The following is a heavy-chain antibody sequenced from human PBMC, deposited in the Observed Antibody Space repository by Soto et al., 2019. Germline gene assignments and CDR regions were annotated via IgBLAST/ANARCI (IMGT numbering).Heavy chain of an antibody. V-gene: IGHV1-46*01. CDR1: GYTFTSYY. CDR3: ARVPSYDSSGYNYYYYGMDV. Sequence: ASVKVSCKASGYTFTSYYMHWVRQAPGQGLEWMGIINPSGGSTSYAQKFQGRVTMTRDTSTSTVYMELSSLRSEDTAVYYCARVPSYDSSGYNYYYYGMDVWGQGTKDTVSS. D-gene: IGHD3-22*01. CDR2: INPSGGST. J-gene: IGHJ6*02.